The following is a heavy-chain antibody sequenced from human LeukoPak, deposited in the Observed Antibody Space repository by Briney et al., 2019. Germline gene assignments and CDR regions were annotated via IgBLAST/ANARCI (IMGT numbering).Heavy chain of an antibody. Sequence: PSQTLSLTCTVSGGSISSGDYYWSWIRQPPGKGLEWIGYIYYSGSTYYNPSLKSRVTISVDTSKNQFSLKLSSVTAADTAVYYCALVFVVVPAAYYYYYYGMDVWGQGTTVTVSS. V-gene: IGHV4-30-4*01. D-gene: IGHD2-2*01. CDR3: ALVFVVVPAAYYYYYYGMDV. CDR2: IYYSGST. CDR1: GGSISSGDYY. J-gene: IGHJ6*02.